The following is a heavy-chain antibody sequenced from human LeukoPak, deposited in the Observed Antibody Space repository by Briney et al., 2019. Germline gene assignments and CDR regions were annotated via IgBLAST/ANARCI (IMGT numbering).Heavy chain of an antibody. V-gene: IGHV4-59*01. J-gene: IGHJ5*02. CDR3: ARARGVNWFDP. CDR2: IYYSGST. CDR1: GGSISSYY. Sequence: SETLSLTCTVSGGSISSYYWSWLRQPPGKGLEWIGYIYYSGSTNYNPSLKSRVTISVDTSKNQFSLKLSSVTAADTAVYYCARARGVNWFDPWGQGTLVTVSS. D-gene: IGHD3-10*01.